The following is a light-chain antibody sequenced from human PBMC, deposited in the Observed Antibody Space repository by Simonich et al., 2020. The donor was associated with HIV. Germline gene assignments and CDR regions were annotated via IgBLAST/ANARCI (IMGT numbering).Light chain of an antibody. CDR1: QGFLSSSNNKNY. CDR2: WAS. J-gene: IGKJ4*01. Sequence: IVMTQSPDSLAVSLGERAPINCKSSQGFLSSSNNKNYLAWYQQKPGQPPKLLIYWASTREAGVPDRFSGSGSGTDFTLTISSLQAEDVAVYYCQQYYNTPLTFGGGTKVEIK. CDR3: QQYYNTPLT. V-gene: IGKV4-1*01.